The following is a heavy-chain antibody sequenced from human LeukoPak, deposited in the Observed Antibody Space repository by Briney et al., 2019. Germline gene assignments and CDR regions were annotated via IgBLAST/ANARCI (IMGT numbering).Heavy chain of an antibody. D-gene: IGHD2-15*01. J-gene: IGHJ4*02. Sequence: KSGESLKISCKGSGYSFTSYWIGWVRQMPGKGLEWMGIIYPGDSDTRYSPSFQGQVTISADKSISTAYLQWSSLKASDTAMYYCARHPSGYCSGGSCYPALGDYWGQGTLVTVSS. V-gene: IGHV5-51*01. CDR2: IYPGDSDT. CDR1: GYSFTSYW. CDR3: ARHPSGYCSGGSCYPALGDY.